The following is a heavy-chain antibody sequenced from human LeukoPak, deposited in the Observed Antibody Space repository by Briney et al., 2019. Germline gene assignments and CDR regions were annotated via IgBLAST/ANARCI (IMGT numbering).Heavy chain of an antibody. D-gene: IGHD5-18*01. J-gene: IGHJ5*02. CDR1: GGTFSSYA. CDR2: IIPIFGTA. Sequence: ASVKVSCKASGGTFSSYAISWVRQAPGQGLEWMGGIIPIFGTANYAQKFQGRVTITRNTSISTAYMELSSLRSEDTAVYYCARAQKYSYGYNWFDPWGQGTLVTVSS. V-gene: IGHV1-69*05. CDR3: ARAQKYSYGYNWFDP.